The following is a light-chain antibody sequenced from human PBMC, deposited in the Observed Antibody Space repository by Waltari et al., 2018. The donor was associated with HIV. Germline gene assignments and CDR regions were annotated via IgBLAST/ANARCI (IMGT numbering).Light chain of an antibody. CDR3: QSFDNSLNGYV. V-gene: IGLV1-40*01. CDR2: GNS. Sequence: QSVLTQPPSLSGAPGPRVTISCTGSSSHIGPNFDVHWYQVLPGTAPKLLIFGNSNRPSGVPDRFSGSKSGTSASLAITGLQPEDEAEYFCQSFDNSLNGYVFGTGTTVIVL. CDR1: SSHIGPNFD. J-gene: IGLJ1*01.